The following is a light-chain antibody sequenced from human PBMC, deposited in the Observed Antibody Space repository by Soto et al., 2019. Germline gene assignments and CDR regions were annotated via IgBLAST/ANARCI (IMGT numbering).Light chain of an antibody. CDR1: QTIYSW. CDR3: QHYTGHMWT. J-gene: IGKJ1*01. Sequence: DIQMTQFPSTLPAAVGDRVTITCRDSQTIYSWLSWYPQTPGEAPKILIYDASTLQTGVPSRFTGSGAGTECTLTISRLQPDDFATDYCQHYTGHMWTFGQGTKVDIK. V-gene: IGKV1-5*01. CDR2: DAS.